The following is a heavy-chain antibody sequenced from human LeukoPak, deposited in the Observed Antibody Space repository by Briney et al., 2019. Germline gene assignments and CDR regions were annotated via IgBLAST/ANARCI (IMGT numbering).Heavy chain of an antibody. J-gene: IGHJ6*03. CDR1: GFTFSSYA. CDR2: ISGSGGST. CDR3: AKDSKDGAFLKQLWLSYYYYMDV. Sequence: GGSLRLSCAASGFTFSSYAMSWVRQAPGKGLERVSAISGSGGSTYYADSVKGRFTISRDNSKNTLYLQMNSLRAEDTAVYYCAKDSKDGAFLKQLWLSYYYYMDVWGKGTTVTVSS. D-gene: IGHD5-18*01. V-gene: IGHV3-23*01.